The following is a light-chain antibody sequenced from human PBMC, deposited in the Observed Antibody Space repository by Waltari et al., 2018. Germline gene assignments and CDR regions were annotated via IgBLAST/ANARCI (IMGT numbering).Light chain of an antibody. CDR3: LQYDLHPWT. Sequence: DIQMTAQSSLVPAPVGSRVTLTCRASQYIKSWLDWYQQKPGKAPKLLFHRASTLDSGAPSRFSGSGFETEFTLTINSLQPDDFSTYYCLQYDLHPWTFGQGTQVQIK. CDR1: QYIKSW. CDR2: RAS. V-gene: IGKV1-5*03. J-gene: IGKJ1*01.